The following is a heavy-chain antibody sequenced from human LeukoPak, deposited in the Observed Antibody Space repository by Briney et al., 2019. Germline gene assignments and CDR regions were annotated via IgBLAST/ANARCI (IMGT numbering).Heavy chain of an antibody. V-gene: IGHV3-23*01. CDR3: AKDLGSYYYYMDV. J-gene: IGHJ6*03. D-gene: IGHD3-10*01. CDR2: ISGSGGST. Sequence: TGGSLRLSCAASGFTLSSYAMSWVRQAPGKGLEWVSAISGSGGSTYYADSVKGRFTISRDNSKNTLYLQMNSLRAEDTAVYYCAKDLGSYYYYMDVWGKGTTVTVSS. CDR1: GFTLSSYA.